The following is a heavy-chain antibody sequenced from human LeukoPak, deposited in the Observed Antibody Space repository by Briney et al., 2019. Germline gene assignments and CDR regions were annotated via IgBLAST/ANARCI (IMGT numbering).Heavy chain of an antibody. D-gene: IGHD2-2*01. CDR3: ARDPLYTNSPPSCFDY. CDR1: GFTFSSYA. J-gene: IGHJ4*02. V-gene: IGHV3-30-3*01. CDR2: ISYDGTNK. Sequence: GRSLRLSCAASGFTFSSYAMNWVRQAPGKGLEWVAIISYDGTNKDYADSVKGRFTISRDNSRNTLYLQMNSLRAEDTAVYHCARDPLYTNSPPSCFDYWGQGTLVTVSS.